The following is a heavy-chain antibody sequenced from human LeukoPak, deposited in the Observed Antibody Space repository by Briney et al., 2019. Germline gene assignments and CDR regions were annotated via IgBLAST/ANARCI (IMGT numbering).Heavy chain of an antibody. CDR2: IIPIFGTA. Sequence: SVKVSCKASGYTFTSYAISWVRQAPGQGLEWMGGIIPIFGTANYAQKFQGRVTITTDESTSTAYMELSSLRSEDTAVYYCARAPYYYDSSGYYYNVYWGQGILVTVSS. D-gene: IGHD3-22*01. J-gene: IGHJ4*02. V-gene: IGHV1-69*05. CDR3: ARAPYYYDSSGYYYNVY. CDR1: GYTFTSYA.